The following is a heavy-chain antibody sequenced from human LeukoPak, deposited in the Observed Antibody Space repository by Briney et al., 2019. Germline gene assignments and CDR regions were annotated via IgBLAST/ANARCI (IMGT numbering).Heavy chain of an antibody. D-gene: IGHD6-13*01. CDR2: IYYSGST. J-gene: IGHJ2*01. CDR3: AINPDSSSWYHNWYFDL. Sequence: SETLSLTCTVSGGSISSSSYYWGWIRQPPGMGLEWIGSIYYSGSTYYNPSLKSRVTISVDTSKNLFSLKLSSVTAADTAVYYCAINPDSSSWYHNWYFDLWGRGTLVTVSS. CDR1: GGSISSSSYY. V-gene: IGHV4-39*01.